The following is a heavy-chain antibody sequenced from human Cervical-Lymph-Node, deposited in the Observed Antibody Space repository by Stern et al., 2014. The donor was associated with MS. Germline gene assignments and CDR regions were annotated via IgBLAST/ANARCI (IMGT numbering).Heavy chain of an antibody. D-gene: IGHD2-15*01. CDR3: ARGIVSTRPYFET. CDR2: ISYRWST. J-gene: IGHJ4*02. Sequence: QEQLQESGPGLVKPSETLSLTCTVSGGSVSIGSYYYSWIRQPPGKGLEWTVYISYRWSTYYSPSLRSRVTFSLDKSRNQFSLELSSVTAADTAMYYCARGIVSTRPYFETWGPGILVTVSS. CDR1: GGSVSIGSYY. V-gene: IGHV4-61*01.